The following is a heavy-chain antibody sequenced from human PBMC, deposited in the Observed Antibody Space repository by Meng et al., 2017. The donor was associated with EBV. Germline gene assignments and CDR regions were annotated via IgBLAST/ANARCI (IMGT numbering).Heavy chain of an antibody. CDR1: GGTFSSYA. V-gene: IGHV1-69*06. CDR3: ARAEIAAAGRLDY. D-gene: IGHD6-13*01. CDR2: IIPIFGTA. J-gene: IGHJ4*02. Sequence: QVQLVQVGAEVKKPGPSGMFSCKASGGTFSSYAISWVRQAPGQGLEWMGGIIPIFGTANYAQKFQGRVTITADKSTSTAYMELSSLRSEDTAVYYCARAEIAAAGRLDYWGQGTLVTVSS.